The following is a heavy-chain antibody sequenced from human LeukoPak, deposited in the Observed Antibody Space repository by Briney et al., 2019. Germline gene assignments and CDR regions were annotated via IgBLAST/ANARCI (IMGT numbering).Heavy chain of an antibody. D-gene: IGHD2-2*01. CDR1: GFTFSSYS. CDR2: ISSSSSYI. CDR3: ARDVSVVVPDGGSDWYYYYGMDV. V-gene: IGHV3-21*01. J-gene: IGHJ6*02. Sequence: PGGSLRLSCAASGFTFSSYSMNWVRQAPGKGLEWVSSISSSSSYIYYADSVKGRFTISRDNAKNSLYLQMNSLRAEDTAVYYCARDVSVVVPDGGSDWYYYYGMDVWGQGTTVTVSS.